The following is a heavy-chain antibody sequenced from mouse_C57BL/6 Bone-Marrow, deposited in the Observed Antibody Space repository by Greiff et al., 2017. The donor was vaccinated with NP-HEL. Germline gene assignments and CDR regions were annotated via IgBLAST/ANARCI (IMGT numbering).Heavy chain of an antibody. CDR2: IYPGGGYT. Sequence: QVQLQQSGAELVRPGTSVKMSCTASGYTFTNYWIGWAKQRPGHGLEWIGDIYPGGGYTNYNETFTGTATLTATKSTSTAYMQFSSLTSEDSAIYSVARYDYGLYATDYWGQGTSLTVSS. J-gene: IGHJ4*01. CDR1: GYTFTNYW. V-gene: IGHV1-63*01. D-gene: IGHD2-4*01. CDR3: ARYDYGLYATDY.